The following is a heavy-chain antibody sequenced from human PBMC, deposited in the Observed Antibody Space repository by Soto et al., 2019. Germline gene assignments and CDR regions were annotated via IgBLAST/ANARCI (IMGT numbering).Heavy chain of an antibody. D-gene: IGHD3-10*01. Sequence: PSETLSLTCTVSSAPVSSSTYTWGWIRQPPGKGLEWIGSIYYSGSTYYNPSLNSRVTVSVDTSKNQFSLKVTSVTAADTAVYYCARHSPAFIYGSGPWDVWGQGTTVTVSS. V-gene: IGHV4-39*01. CDR3: ARHSPAFIYGSGPWDV. CDR2: IYYSGST. CDR1: SAPVSSSTYT. J-gene: IGHJ6*02.